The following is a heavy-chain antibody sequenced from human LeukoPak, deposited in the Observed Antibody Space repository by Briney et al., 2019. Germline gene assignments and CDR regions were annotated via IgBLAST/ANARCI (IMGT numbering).Heavy chain of an antibody. D-gene: IGHD3-22*01. J-gene: IGHJ5*02. Sequence: GASVKVSCKASGFTFTSSAVQWVRQARGQRLEWIGWIVVGSGNTNYAQKFQERVTITRDMSTSTAYMELSSLRSEDTAVYYCARGSSQYYYDSSGYSYNWFDPWGQGTLVTVSS. CDR1: GFTFTSSA. CDR2: IVVGSGNT. CDR3: ARGSSQYYYDSSGYSYNWFDP. V-gene: IGHV1-58*01.